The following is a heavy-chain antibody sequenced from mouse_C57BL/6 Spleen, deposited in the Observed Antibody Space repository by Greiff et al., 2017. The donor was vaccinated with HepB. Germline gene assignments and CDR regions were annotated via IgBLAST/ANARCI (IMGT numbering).Heavy chain of an antibody. CDR1: GFTFSSYG. CDR2: ISSGGSYT. Sequence: EVKLMESGGDLVKPGGSLKLSCAASGFTFSSYGMSWVRQTPDKRLEWVATISSGGSYTYYPDSVKGRFTISRDNAKNTLYLQMSSLKSEDTAMYYCARHHYDYDDAWFAYWGQGTLVTVSA. J-gene: IGHJ3*01. V-gene: IGHV5-6*01. CDR3: ARHHYDYDDAWFAY. D-gene: IGHD2-4*01.